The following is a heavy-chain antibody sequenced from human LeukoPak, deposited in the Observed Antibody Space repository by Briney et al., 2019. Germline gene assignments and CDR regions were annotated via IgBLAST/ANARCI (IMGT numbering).Heavy chain of an antibody. CDR2: IWYDGSNK. CDR3: AKGPRVGYYDILTGSTDY. V-gene: IGHV3-33*06. D-gene: IGHD3-9*01. CDR1: GFTFSSYG. J-gene: IGHJ4*02. Sequence: GGSLRLSCAASGFTFSSYGMHWVRQAPGKGLEWVAVIWYDGSNKYYADSVKGRFTISRDNSKNTLYLQMNSLRAEDTAVYYCAKGPRVGYYDILTGSTDYWGQGTLVTVSS.